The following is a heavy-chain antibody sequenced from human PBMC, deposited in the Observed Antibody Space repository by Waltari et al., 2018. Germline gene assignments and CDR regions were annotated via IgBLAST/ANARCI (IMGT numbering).Heavy chain of an antibody. Sequence: QLQLQESGPGLVKPSETLSLTCAVYGGSFSGYYWSWIRQPPGKGLEWIGEINHSGSTNYNPSLKSRVTISVDTSKNQFSLKVSSVTAADTAVYYCARGGGDYYYYMDVWGKGTTVTISS. CDR1: GGSFSGYY. J-gene: IGHJ6*03. D-gene: IGHD3-10*01. V-gene: IGHV4-34*01. CDR2: INHSGST. CDR3: ARGGGDYYYYMDV.